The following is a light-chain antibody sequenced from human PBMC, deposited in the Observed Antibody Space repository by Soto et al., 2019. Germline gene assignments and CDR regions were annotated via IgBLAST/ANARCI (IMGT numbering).Light chain of an antibody. CDR3: SSYTTSSTRV. V-gene: IGLV2-14*03. CDR1: NSDVGAFNY. Sequence: QSVLTQPASVSGSPGQSIAITCTGTNSDVGAFNYVPWYQQHPDKAPKLMIYEVSNRPSGVSNRFSGSKSVNTATLTISGLQTEDEADYYCSSYTTSSTRVFGTGTKVTVL. CDR2: EVS. J-gene: IGLJ1*01.